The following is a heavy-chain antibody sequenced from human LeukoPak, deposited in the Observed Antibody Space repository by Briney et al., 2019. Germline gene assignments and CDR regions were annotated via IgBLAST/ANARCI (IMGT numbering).Heavy chain of an antibody. D-gene: IGHD5-24*01. CDR1: GGTFSSYA. V-gene: IGHV1-69*04. Sequence: SVKVSCKASGGTFSSYAISWVRQAPGQGLEWMGRIIPILGIANYAQKFQGRVTITADESTSTAYMELSSLRSEDTAVYYCARGSRDGPSGLLGYWGQGTLVTVSS. CDR3: ARGSRDGPSGLLGY. J-gene: IGHJ4*02. CDR2: IIPILGIA.